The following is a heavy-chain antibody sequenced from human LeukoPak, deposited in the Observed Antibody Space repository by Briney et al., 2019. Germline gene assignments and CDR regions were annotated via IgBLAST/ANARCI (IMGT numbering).Heavy chain of an antibody. CDR2: IYHSGST. Sequence: SETLSLTCTVSGYSISSGYYWGWIRQPPGKGLEWIGTIYHSGSTYYNPSLKSRVTVSVDTSKNQFSLKLTSVTAADTAVYYCARVRGYCSSTICYRYYFDYWGQGTLVTVSS. D-gene: IGHD2-2*01. CDR3: ARVRGYCSSTICYRYYFDY. CDR1: GYSISSGYY. V-gene: IGHV4-38-2*02. J-gene: IGHJ4*02.